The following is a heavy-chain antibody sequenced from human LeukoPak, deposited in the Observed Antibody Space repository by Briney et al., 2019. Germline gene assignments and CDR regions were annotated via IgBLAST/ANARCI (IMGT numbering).Heavy chain of an antibody. V-gene: IGHV3-15*07. CDR2: IRSNSDGGTI. CDR3: ATDFYDST. CDR1: GFTFSNAW. D-gene: IGHD3-22*01. J-gene: IGHJ5*02. Sequence: GGSLTLSCATSGFTFSNAWMNWVRQAPGQGLEWVGRIRSNSDGGTIDYAAPVKGRSTLSRDDSKTTLYLQMNSLQTEYTAVYYCATDFYDSTWGQGTLVTVSS.